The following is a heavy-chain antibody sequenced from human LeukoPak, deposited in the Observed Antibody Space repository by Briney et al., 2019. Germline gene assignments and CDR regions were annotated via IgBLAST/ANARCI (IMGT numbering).Heavy chain of an antibody. D-gene: IGHD6-19*01. Sequence: SETLSLTCAVYGGSFSGYYWSWIRQPPGKGLEWIGEINHSGSTNYNPSLKSRVTISVHTSKNQFSLKLSSVTAADTAVYYCARQPVAGYFDYWGQGTLVTVSS. J-gene: IGHJ4*02. CDR2: INHSGST. CDR3: ARQPVAGYFDY. V-gene: IGHV4-34*01. CDR1: GGSFSGYY.